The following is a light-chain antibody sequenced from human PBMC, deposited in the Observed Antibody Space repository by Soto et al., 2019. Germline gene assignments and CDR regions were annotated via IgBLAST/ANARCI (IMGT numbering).Light chain of an antibody. V-gene: IGKV1-39*01. Sequence: DIQMTQSPCSLPASVGDRVTITCRASQNIRSYLNWYQHKPGQAPKLLIYSASTLQSGVPARFSGSGSGTDFTLTISSLQPEDFATYYRQQSYSAPRTFGPGTKLDIK. CDR2: SAS. CDR3: QQSYSAPRT. CDR1: QNIRSY. J-gene: IGKJ3*01.